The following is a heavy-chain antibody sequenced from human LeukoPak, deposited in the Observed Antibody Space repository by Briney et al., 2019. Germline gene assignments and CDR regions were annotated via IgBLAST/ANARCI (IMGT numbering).Heavy chain of an antibody. J-gene: IGHJ4*02. Sequence: SVKVSCKSSGGTFSSYAISWVRHGPGQGFEWRGGIIPFFGTANYAPKFQGRVTITADEYTSTAYMVLRSLTSEDKAVYYCARVGIAAYPAAMNYWGQGTLVTVSS. V-gene: IGHV1-69*13. CDR2: IIPFFGTA. CDR1: GGTFSSYA. D-gene: IGHD6-13*01. CDR3: ARVGIAAYPAAMNY.